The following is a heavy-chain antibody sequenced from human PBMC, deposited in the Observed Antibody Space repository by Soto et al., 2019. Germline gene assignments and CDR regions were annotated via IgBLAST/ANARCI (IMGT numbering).Heavy chain of an antibody. CDR3: ARARGFGPLLFFWFDP. Sequence: SETLSLTCTVSGGSISSGGYYWSWIRQHPGKGLEWIGYIYYSGSTYYNPSLKSRVTISVDTSKNQFSLKLSSVTAADTAVYYCARARGFGPLLFFWFDPWGQGTLVTVSS. D-gene: IGHD3-10*01. CDR2: IYYSGST. V-gene: IGHV4-31*03. CDR1: GGSISSGGYY. J-gene: IGHJ5*02.